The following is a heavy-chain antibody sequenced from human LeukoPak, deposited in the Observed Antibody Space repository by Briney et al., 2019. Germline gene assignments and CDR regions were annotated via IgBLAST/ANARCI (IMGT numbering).Heavy chain of an antibody. D-gene: IGHD2-2*01. J-gene: IGHJ4*02. V-gene: IGHV3-74*01. CDR3: ARVPVVGPGKGIDY. Sequence: GGSLRLSCAASGFTFNNYWMHWVRQAPGKGLVWISRINDDGTTTNYADSVKGRFSISRDNAKNTLFLQMNSLRAEDTAVYYCARVPVVGPGKGIDYWGQGTLVTVSS. CDR2: INDDGTTT. CDR1: GFTFNNYW.